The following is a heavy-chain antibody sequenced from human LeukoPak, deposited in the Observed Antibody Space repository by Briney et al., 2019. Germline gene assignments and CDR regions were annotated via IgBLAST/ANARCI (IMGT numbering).Heavy chain of an antibody. CDR3: AKGAVVIKFLFDS. CDR1: GFTFTTYG. Sequence: PGGSLRLSCAASGFTFTTYGLHWVRQAPGKGLEWVSSMTGSGMSTYYADSVKGRFTISRANSKNMLYLQMNSLRAEDTAVYYCAKGAVVIKFLFDSWGQGTLVTVSS. V-gene: IGHV3-23*01. CDR2: MTGSGMST. D-gene: IGHD4-23*01. J-gene: IGHJ4*02.